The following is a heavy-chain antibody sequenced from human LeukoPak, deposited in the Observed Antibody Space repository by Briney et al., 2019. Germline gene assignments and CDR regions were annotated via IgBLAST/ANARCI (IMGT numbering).Heavy chain of an antibody. CDR2: IKQDGSEK. V-gene: IGHV3-7*01. J-gene: IGHJ4*02. Sequence: GGSLRLSCAASGFTFSSYWMSWVRQAPGKGLEWVANIKQDGSEKYYVDSVKGRFTISRDNAKNSLYLQMHSLRAEDTAVYYCARDEYDYVWGSYTRVYYFDYWGQGTLVTVSS. D-gene: IGHD3-16*01. CDR1: GFTFSSYW. CDR3: ARDEYDYVWGSYTRVYYFDY.